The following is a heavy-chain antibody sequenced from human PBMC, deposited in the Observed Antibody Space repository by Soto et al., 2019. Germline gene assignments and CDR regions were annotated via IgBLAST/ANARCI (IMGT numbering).Heavy chain of an antibody. D-gene: IGHD3-10*01. CDR2: ISATGTT. CDR3: ARGKSEAAEL. J-gene: IGHJ3*01. Sequence: PSETLSLTCTVSGDSISTNYWSWIRQSAERGLEWIGRISATGTTSYIPSLKSRITLSVDTSKNQFSLNLKFVTAADTAVYFCARGKSEAAELWGQGIVVT. V-gene: IGHV4-4*07. CDR1: GDSISTNY.